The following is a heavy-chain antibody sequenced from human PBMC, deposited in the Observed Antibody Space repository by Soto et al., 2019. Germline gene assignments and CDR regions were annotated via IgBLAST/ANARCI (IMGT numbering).Heavy chain of an antibody. J-gene: IGHJ6*02. V-gene: IGHV3-48*03. CDR2: ISKSGSII. CDR1: GLTFKSYE. D-gene: IGHD3-3*01. Sequence: HHGGSMEICSAASGLTFKSYEMHWVRQAPGKGLEWVSYISKSGSIIYYTDSVKGRFTISRDNAKNLLYLEMNSLRAEDSAVYFCASVMLRFSYGIDVWGQVTTFTVSS. CDR3: ASVMLRFSYGIDV.